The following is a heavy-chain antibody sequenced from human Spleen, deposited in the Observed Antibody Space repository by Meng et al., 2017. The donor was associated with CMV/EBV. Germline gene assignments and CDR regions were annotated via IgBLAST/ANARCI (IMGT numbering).Heavy chain of an antibody. CDR1: GFTFSSYA. D-gene: IGHD7-27*01. CDR3: AFLGTYFDY. J-gene: IGHJ4*02. Sequence: GGSLRLSCAASGFTFSSYAMSWVRQAPGKGLEWVSVIYSGGSSTYYADSVKGRFTISRDNSKNTLYLQMNSLRAEDTAVYYCAFLGTYFDYWGQGALVTVSS. CDR2: IYSGGSST. V-gene: IGHV3-23*03.